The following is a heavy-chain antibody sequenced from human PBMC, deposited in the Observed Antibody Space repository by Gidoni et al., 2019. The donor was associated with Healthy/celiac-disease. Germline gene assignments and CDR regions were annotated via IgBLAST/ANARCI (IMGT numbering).Heavy chain of an antibody. CDR2: INHSGST. D-gene: IGHD2-2*01. CDR1: GGSFSGYY. CDR3: ARGRVVPAAIVQYYYYYYGMDV. J-gene: IGHJ6*02. Sequence: QVQLQQWGAGLLKPSETLSLTCAVYGGSFSGYYWRWIRQPPGKGLEWIGEINHSGSTNYNPSLKSRVTISVDTSKNQFSLKLSSVTAADTAVYYCARGRVVPAAIVQYYYYYYGMDVWGQGTTVTVSS. V-gene: IGHV4-34*01.